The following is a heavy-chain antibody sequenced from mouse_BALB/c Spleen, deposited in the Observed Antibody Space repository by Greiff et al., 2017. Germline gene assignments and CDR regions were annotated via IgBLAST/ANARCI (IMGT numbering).Heavy chain of an antibody. D-gene: IGHD1-1*01. CDR2: ISYSGST. J-gene: IGHJ4*01. CDR3: ARRDYVPYYYAMDY. Sequence: EVKLQESGPGLVKPSQSLSLTCTVTGYSITSDYAWNWIRQFPGNKLEWMGYISYSGSTSYNPSLKSRISITRDTSKNQFFLQLNSVTTEDTATYYCARRDYVPYYYAMDYWGQGTSVTVSS. CDR1: GYSITSDYA. V-gene: IGHV3-2*02.